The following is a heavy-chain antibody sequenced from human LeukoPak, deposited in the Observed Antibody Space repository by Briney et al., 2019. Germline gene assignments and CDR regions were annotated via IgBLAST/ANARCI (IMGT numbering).Heavy chain of an antibody. J-gene: IGHJ4*02. CDR2: ISGSGGGGAT. CDR1: GFTFSTYA. D-gene: IGHD3-3*01. Sequence: GGSLRLSCAASGFTFSTYAMSWVRQAPGKGLEWVSAISGSGGGGATSYADSVKGRFTISRDNSKNTLYLQMNSLRAEDTAVYYCARSFGYYSTSGYYYWGQGTPVTVSS. CDR3: ARSFGYYSTSGYYY. V-gene: IGHV3-23*01.